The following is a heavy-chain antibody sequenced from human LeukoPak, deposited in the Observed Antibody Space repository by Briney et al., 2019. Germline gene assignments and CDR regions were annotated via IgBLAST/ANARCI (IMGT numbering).Heavy chain of an antibody. D-gene: IGHD1-26*01. V-gene: IGHV3-9*01. CDR1: GFTFDDYA. CDR3: ARDKVVGATYFDY. J-gene: IGHJ4*02. Sequence: GRSLRLSCAASGFTFDDYAMHWVRQAPGKGLEWVSGISWNSGSIGYADSVKGRFTISRDNAKNSLYLQMDSLRAGDTAIYYCARDKVVGATYFDYWGQGALVTVSS. CDR2: ISWNSGSI.